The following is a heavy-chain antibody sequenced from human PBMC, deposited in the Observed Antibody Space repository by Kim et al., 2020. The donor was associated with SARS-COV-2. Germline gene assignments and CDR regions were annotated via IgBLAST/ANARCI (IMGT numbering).Heavy chain of an antibody. J-gene: IGHJ4*02. D-gene: IGHD3-10*01. V-gene: IGHV3-9*01. Sequence: YADSVKGRFTISRDNAKNSLYLQMNSLRAEDTALYYCAKGTYWGSGSYDYWGQGTLVTVSS. CDR3: AKGTYWGSGSYDY.